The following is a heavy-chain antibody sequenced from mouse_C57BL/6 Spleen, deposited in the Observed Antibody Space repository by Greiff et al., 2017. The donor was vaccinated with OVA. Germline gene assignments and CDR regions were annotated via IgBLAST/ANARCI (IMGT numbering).Heavy chain of an antibody. J-gene: IGHJ1*03. V-gene: IGHV1-22*01. CDR1: GYTFTDYN. CDR3: ARGTVVGARYFDV. D-gene: IGHD1-1*01. CDR2: INPNNGGT. Sequence: DVKLQESGPELVKPGASVKMSCKASGYTFTDYNMHWVKQSHGKSLEWIGYINPNNGGTSYNQKFKGKATLTVNKSSSTAYMELRSLTSEDSAVYYCARGTVVGARYFDVWGTGTTVTVSS.